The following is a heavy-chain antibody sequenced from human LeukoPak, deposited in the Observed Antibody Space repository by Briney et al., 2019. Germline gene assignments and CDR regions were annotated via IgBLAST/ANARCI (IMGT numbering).Heavy chain of an antibody. Sequence: PSETLSLTCAVYGGSFSDYYWSWVRQSPGKGLEWVGEINHSGTSNYNPSLKSRLTISVDTSKNQFSLKLSSVTAADTAVYYCARHSYTSLLQLGAFDIWGQGTMVTVSS. J-gene: IGHJ3*02. CDR1: GGSFSDYY. CDR3: ARHSYTSLLQLGAFDI. CDR2: INHSGTS. D-gene: IGHD5-18*01. V-gene: IGHV4-34*01.